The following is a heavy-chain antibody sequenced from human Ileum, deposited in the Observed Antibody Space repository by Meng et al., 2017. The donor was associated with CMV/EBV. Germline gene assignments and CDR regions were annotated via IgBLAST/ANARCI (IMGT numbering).Heavy chain of an antibody. Sequence: GGSLRLSCATSGFTFSTSGMHWVRQAPVKGLEWVAVIWYDGSNKYYVDSVKGRFTISRDNSKNTLYLEMSSLRAEDTAIYYCAKGFSGGDFAVFANWGQGTLVTVSS. D-gene: IGHD1-26*01. CDR2: IWYDGSNK. CDR3: AKGFSGGDFAVFAN. V-gene: IGHV3-33*06. J-gene: IGHJ4*02. CDR1: GFTFSTSG.